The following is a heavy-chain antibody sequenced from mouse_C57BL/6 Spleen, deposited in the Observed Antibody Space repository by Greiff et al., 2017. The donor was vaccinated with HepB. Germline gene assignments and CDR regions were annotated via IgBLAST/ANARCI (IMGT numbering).Heavy chain of an antibody. V-gene: IGHV5-6*02. CDR2: ISSGGSYT. J-gene: IGHJ2*01. CDR1: GFTFSSYG. CDR3: ARGTTVVRDFDY. D-gene: IGHD1-1*01. Sequence: EVKLVESGGDLVKPGGSLKLSCAASGFTFSSYGMSWVRQTPDKRLEWVATISSGGSYTYYPDSVKGRFTISRDNAKNTLYLQMSSLKSEDTAMYYCARGTTVVRDFDYWGQGTTLTVSS.